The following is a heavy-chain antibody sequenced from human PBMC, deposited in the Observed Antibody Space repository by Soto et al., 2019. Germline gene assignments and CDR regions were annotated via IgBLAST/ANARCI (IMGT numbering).Heavy chain of an antibody. V-gene: IGHV3-23*01. D-gene: IGHD3-10*01. CDR1: GFTFSSYA. J-gene: IGHJ6*02. CDR3: AKGGVTMVRGVTADYYYYGMGV. CDR2: ISAGGGST. Sequence: GGSQRLPWAASGFTFSSYAIRWVRQAQGKGLEWVSAISAGGGSTYYPDSVKGRFTISRDNSKNTLYLHMNSLRAEDTAVYYCAKGGVTMVRGVTADYYYYGMGVWGQGTTVTVSS.